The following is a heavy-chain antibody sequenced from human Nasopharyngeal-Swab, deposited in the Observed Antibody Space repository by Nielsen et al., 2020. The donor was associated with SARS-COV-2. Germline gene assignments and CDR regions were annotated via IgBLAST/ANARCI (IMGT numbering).Heavy chain of an antibody. V-gene: IGHV3-66*01. CDR1: GFTVSSNY. J-gene: IGHJ6*03. CDR3: ARDSFSLGGGHYYYYMDV. Sequence: GESLKISCAASGFTVSSNYMSWVRQAPGKGLEWVSVIYSGGSTYYADSVKGRFTISRDNSKNTLYLQMNSLRAEDTAVYYCARDSFSLGGGHYYYYMDVWGQGTTVTVSS. D-gene: IGHD1-26*01. CDR2: IYSGGST.